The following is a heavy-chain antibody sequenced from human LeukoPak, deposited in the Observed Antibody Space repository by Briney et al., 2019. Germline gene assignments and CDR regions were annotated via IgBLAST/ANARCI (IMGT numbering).Heavy chain of an antibody. CDR1: GGSISSGGYY. CDR2: IYNSGNT. D-gene: IGHD2-21*01. V-gene: IGHV4-31*03. Sequence: SETLSLTCKVSGGSISSGGYYWSWIRQHPGKGLEWIGYIYNSGNTYYNPSLKSRVTISVDTSKNQFALKLSSVTAADTAVYYCARVWRGDAFDIWGQGTWSPSLQ. J-gene: IGHJ3*02. CDR3: ARVWRGDAFDI.